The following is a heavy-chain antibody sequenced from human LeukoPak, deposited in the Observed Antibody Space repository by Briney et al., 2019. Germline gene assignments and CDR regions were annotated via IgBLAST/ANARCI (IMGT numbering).Heavy chain of an antibody. J-gene: IGHJ6*03. D-gene: IGHD3-22*01. CDR1: GGSISSGSYY. CDR3: ARDRVNYYDSSGYYRYSYYMDV. Sequence: SQTLSLTCTVSGGSISSGSYYWSWIRQPAGKGLEWIGRIYTSGSTNYNPSLKSRVTISVDTSKNQFSLKLSSVTAADTAVYYCARDRVNYYDSSGYYRYSYYMDVWGKGTTVTISS. V-gene: IGHV4-61*02. CDR2: IYTSGST.